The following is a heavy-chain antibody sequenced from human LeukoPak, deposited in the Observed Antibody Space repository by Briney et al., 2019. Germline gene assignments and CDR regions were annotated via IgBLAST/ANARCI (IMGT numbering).Heavy chain of an antibody. CDR2: VYYSGST. CDR3: ASHAYDFWSGYAPHDASDI. Sequence: PSETLSLTCTVSGASVRSSSFYYWGWIRQPPGKGLQWIGSVYYSGSTFFNPSLKSRVTISVDTSKNQFSLKLSSVTAADTAVYYCASHAYDFWSGYAPHDASDIWGQGTMVTVSS. J-gene: IGHJ3*02. D-gene: IGHD3-3*01. V-gene: IGHV4-39*01. CDR1: GASVRSSSFYY.